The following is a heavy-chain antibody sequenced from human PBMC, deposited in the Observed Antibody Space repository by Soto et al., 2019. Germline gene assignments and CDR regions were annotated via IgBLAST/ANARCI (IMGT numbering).Heavy chain of an antibody. J-gene: IGHJ6*02. D-gene: IGHD2-2*01. V-gene: IGHV3-53*02. CDR3: ARKPPGAIQGWAYGMDV. CDR1: GFTVTSNY. CDR2: TFSGGTT. Sequence: EVQLVETGGGLIQPGGSLRLSCAASGFTVTSNYMIWVRQPPGKGLEWVSTTFSGGTTNYADSVKGRFTISRDNTNNTLHLQMNNLRVEDTAVYYCARKPPGAIQGWAYGMDVWGQGTTVSVSS.